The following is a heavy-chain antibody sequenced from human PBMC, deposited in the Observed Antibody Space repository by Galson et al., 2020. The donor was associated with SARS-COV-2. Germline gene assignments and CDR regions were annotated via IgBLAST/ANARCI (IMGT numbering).Heavy chain of an antibody. CDR1: GYSISSGSY. CDR3: ARLADILGTMDS. D-gene: IGHD1-26*01. J-gene: IGHJ5*01. V-gene: IGHV4-38-2*01. CDR2: IYHSGST. Sequence: SQTPSLTCAASGYSISSGSYWGWTRQPPGKGLEWIGNIYHSGSTYYNPSLKSRVTISVDTSKNQFSLKLRSVTAPDTAVYYGARLADILGTMDSWGQGTLVTVSS.